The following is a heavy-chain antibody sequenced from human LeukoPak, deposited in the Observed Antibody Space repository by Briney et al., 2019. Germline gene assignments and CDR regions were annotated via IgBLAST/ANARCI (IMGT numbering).Heavy chain of an antibody. J-gene: IGHJ5*02. CDR3: ARALRSIAAARGSSGWFDP. Sequence: GSSVKVSCKASGGTFSSYAISWVRQAPGQGLEWMGWINPNSGGTNYAQKFQGRVTMTRDTSISTAYMELSRLRSDDTAVYYCARALRSIAAARGSSGWFDPWGQGTLVTVSS. D-gene: IGHD6-13*01. CDR2: INPNSGGT. V-gene: IGHV1-2*02. CDR1: GGTFSSYA.